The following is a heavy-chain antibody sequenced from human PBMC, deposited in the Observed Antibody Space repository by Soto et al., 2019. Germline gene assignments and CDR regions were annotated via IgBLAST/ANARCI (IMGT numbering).Heavy chain of an antibody. Sequence: ASVKVSCKASGYAFTSYYMHWVRQAPGQGLEWMGTINPSGGSTKYAQKFQGRVTITRDTPTSTVYMDLSSLRSEDTAVYYCARRYGGALDYWGQGTLVTVSS. V-gene: IGHV1-46*01. CDR3: ARRYGGALDY. D-gene: IGHD4-17*01. CDR1: GYAFTSYY. J-gene: IGHJ4*02. CDR2: INPSGGST.